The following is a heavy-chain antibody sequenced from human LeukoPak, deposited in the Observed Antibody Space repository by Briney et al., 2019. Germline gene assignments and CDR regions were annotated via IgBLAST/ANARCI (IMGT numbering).Heavy chain of an antibody. J-gene: IGHJ4*02. CDR1: GYTFTGYY. Sequence: GASVKVSCKASGYTFTGYYMHWVRQAPGQGLEWMGWINPNSGGTNYAQKFQGRVTMTRDTSISTAYMELSRLRSDDTAVYYCARDNWNDGGGPDYWGQGTLDTVSS. V-gene: IGHV1-2*02. CDR3: ARDNWNDGGGPDY. CDR2: INPNSGGT. D-gene: IGHD1-20*01.